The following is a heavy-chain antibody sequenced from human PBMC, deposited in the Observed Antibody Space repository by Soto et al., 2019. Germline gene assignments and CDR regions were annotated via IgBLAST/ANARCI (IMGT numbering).Heavy chain of an antibody. CDR3: ARDNGVAGSFDP. CDR1: GFTFSSYS. Sequence: PGGSLRLSCAASGFTFSSYSMNWVRQAPGKGLEWVAYISFSSTTIHYADSVKGRFTISRDNAKNSLYLQMKSLRDEDTAVYYCARDNGVAGSFDPWGQGTLVTVSS. J-gene: IGHJ5*02. V-gene: IGHV3-48*02. D-gene: IGHD6-13*01. CDR2: ISFSSTTI.